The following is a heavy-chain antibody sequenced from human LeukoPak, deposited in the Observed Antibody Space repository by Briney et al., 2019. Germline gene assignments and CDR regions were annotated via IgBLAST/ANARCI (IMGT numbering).Heavy chain of an antibody. D-gene: IGHD2-2*01. J-gene: IGHJ6*02. Sequence: ASVKVSCKASGYTFTSYGISWVRQAPGQGLEWMGWISAYNGNTNYAQKLQGRVTMTTDTSTSTACMELRSLRSDDTAVYYCATFPLRYCSSTSCYLYYYYGMDVWGQGTTVTVSS. CDR2: ISAYNGNT. CDR1: GYTFTSYG. V-gene: IGHV1-18*01. CDR3: ATFPLRYCSSTSCYLYYYYGMDV.